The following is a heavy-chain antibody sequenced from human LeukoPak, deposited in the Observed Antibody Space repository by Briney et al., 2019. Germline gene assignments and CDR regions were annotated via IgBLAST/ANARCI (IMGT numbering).Heavy chain of an antibody. Sequence: SETLSLTCAVYGGSFSGYYWSWIRQPPGKGLEWIGEINHSGSTNYNPSLKSRVTISVDTSKNQFSLKLSSVTAADTAVYYCARGLRRWLRDPFDYWGQGTLVTVPS. CDR2: INHSGST. CDR1: GGSFSGYY. J-gene: IGHJ4*02. CDR3: ARGLRRWLRDPFDY. V-gene: IGHV4-34*01. D-gene: IGHD5-12*01.